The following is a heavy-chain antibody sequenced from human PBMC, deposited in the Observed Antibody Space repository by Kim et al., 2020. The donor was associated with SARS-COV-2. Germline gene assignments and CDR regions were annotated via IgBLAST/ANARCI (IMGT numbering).Heavy chain of an antibody. CDR3: ARIGEY. D-gene: IGHD2-15*01. J-gene: IGHJ4*02. Sequence: AADSDTRYSPSFQGKVTITADKSISTAYLQWSSRKASDTAMYYCARIGEYWGQGTLVTVSS. CDR2: AADSDT. V-gene: IGHV5-51*01.